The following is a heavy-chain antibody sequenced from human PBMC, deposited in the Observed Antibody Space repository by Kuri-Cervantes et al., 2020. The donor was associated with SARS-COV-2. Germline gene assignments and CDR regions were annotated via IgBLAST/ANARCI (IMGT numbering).Heavy chain of an antibody. Sequence: GESLKISCAASGFTFSSYAMSWVRQAPGKGLEWVSAISGSGGSTYYADSVKGRFTISRDNSKSTLYLQMNSLRAEDTAVYYCAKIGTQYCSAGSYYVDYWGQGTLVTVSS. D-gene: IGHD2-15*01. CDR3: AKIGTQYCSAGSYYVDY. CDR1: GFTFSSYA. CDR2: ISGSGGST. V-gene: IGHV3-23*01. J-gene: IGHJ4*02.